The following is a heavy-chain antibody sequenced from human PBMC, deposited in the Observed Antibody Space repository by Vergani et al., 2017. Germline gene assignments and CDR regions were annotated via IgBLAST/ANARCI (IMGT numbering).Heavy chain of an antibody. CDR3: AKTHDFSSLYSSYNWFDP. D-gene: IGHD3-3*01. V-gene: IGHV5-51*03. J-gene: IGHJ5*02. CDR1: GYSITNYW. Sequence: EVQLVQSGAEVKKPGESLKISCQGSGYSITNYWIAWVRQRPGKGRDWMGIIYAGDSDVRYSPSFQGQVTMSVDKSLSTAYLQWSSLKASDTATYYCAKTHDFSSLYSSYNWFDPWGQGTQVTVSS. CDR2: IYAGDSDV.